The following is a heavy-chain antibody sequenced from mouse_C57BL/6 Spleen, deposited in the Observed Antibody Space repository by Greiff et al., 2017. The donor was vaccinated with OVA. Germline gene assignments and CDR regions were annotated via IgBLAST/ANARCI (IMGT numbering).Heavy chain of an antibody. V-gene: IGHV5-9-1*02. Sequence: DVHLVESGEGLVKPGGSLKLSCAASGFTFSSYAMSWVRQTPEKRLEWVAYISSGGDYIYYADTVKGRFPISRDNARNTLYLQMSSLKSEDTAMYDCTREGMYYGSVLREAWFAYWGQGTLVTVSA. D-gene: IGHD1-1*01. CDR3: TREGMYYGSVLREAWFAY. CDR1: GFTFSSYA. CDR2: ISSGGDYI. J-gene: IGHJ3*01.